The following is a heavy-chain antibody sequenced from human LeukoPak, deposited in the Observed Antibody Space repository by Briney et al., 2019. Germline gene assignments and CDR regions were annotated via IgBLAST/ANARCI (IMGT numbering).Heavy chain of an antibody. CDR3: ARGRPPHDYGTLFDY. D-gene: IGHD4-17*01. J-gene: IGHJ4*02. Sequence: KTSETLSLTCTVSGGSISSYYWSWIRQPPGKGLEWIGYIYYSGSTNYNPSLKSRVTMSVDTSKKQFSLKLSSVTAADTAVYYCARGRPPHDYGTLFDYWGQGTLVTVSS. V-gene: IGHV4-59*01. CDR2: IYYSGST. CDR1: GGSISSYY.